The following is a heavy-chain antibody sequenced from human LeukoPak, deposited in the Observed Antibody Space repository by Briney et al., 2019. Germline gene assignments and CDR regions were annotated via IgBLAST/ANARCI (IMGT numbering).Heavy chain of an antibody. D-gene: IGHD5-24*01. J-gene: IGHJ4*02. CDR1: GFIFNNYA. CDR3: AKEGRSLQTY. V-gene: IGHV3-9*01. CDR2: ISWNSGSI. Sequence: PGRSLRLSCAGSGFIFNNYAMHWVRQPPGKGLEWVSGISWNSGSIDYVDSVKGRFTISRDNAKNSLYLQMNSLRVEDTAVYYCAKEGRSLQTYWGQGTLVTVSS.